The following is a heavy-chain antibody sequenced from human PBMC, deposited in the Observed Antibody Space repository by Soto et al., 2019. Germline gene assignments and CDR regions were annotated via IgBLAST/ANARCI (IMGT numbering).Heavy chain of an antibody. CDR2: IYYSGST. Sequence: QVQLQESGPGLVKPSETLSLTCTVSGGSISSYYWSWIRQPPGKGLEWIGYIYYSGSTNYNPSLKSRVTTSVDTSKNQFSLKLSSVTAPDTAVYYCARRYGGNLDYWGQGTLVTVSS. J-gene: IGHJ4*02. V-gene: IGHV4-59*08. D-gene: IGHD1-26*01. CDR3: ARRYGGNLDY. CDR1: GGSISSYY.